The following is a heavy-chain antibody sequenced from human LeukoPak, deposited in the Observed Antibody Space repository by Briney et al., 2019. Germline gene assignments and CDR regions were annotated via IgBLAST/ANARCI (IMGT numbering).Heavy chain of an antibody. J-gene: IGHJ4*02. V-gene: IGHV3-7*01. CDR2: IKQDGSEK. D-gene: IGHD1-7*01. Sequence: PGGSLRLSCAASGFTFSNYWMSWVRQAPGKGLEWVANIKQDGSEKYYVNSVKGRFTISRDNAKNSLYLQMNSLRAEDTAIYYCARKDDWNYEDYWGQGTLVTVSS. CDR1: GFTFSNYW. CDR3: ARKDDWNYEDY.